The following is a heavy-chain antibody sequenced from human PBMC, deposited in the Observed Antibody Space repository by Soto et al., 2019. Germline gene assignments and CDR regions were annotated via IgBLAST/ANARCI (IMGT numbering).Heavy chain of an antibody. Sequence: PGGSLRLSCAASGFTFSNAWMNWVRQAPGKGLEWVGRIKSKTDGGTTDYAAPVKGRFTISRDDSKNTLYLQMNSLKTEDTAVYYCTTALGIVGAQRTDYWGQGTLVTVSS. CDR2: IKSKTDGGTT. D-gene: IGHD1-26*01. V-gene: IGHV3-15*07. J-gene: IGHJ4*02. CDR1: GFTFSNAW. CDR3: TTALGIVGAQRTDY.